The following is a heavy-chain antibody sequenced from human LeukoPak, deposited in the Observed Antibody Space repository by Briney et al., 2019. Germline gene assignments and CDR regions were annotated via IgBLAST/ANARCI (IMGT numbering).Heavy chain of an antibody. Sequence: SETLSLTCTVSGDSISSGVSYWNWIRQHPGKGLEWIGYSYYTGSTHYNPSLKSRLTISVDTSKNQVSLKMTSVTAADMAVYYCARGTVNRFDYWGQGTLVTVSS. D-gene: IGHD4-11*01. CDR2: SYYTGST. CDR3: ARGTVNRFDY. V-gene: IGHV4-31*03. J-gene: IGHJ4*02. CDR1: GDSISSGVSY.